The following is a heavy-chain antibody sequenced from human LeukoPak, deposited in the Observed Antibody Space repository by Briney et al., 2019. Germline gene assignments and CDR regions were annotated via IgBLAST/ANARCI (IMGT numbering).Heavy chain of an antibody. CDR3: AKGDYYDSSGPWGY. J-gene: IGHJ4*02. V-gene: IGHV3-23*01. CDR2: FSGSGGST. D-gene: IGHD3-22*01. CDR1: GXTFSNYA. Sequence: GGSLRLSCAASGXTFSNYAMTWVRQAPGKGLEWVLAFSGSGGSTYYAVSVKGRFTISRDNSKNTLYLQMNSLRAEDTAVYYCAKGDYYDSSGPWGYWGQGTLVTVSS.